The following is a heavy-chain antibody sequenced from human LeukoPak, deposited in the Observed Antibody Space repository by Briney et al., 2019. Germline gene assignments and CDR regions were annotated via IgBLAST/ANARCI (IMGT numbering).Heavy chain of an antibody. CDR1: GGSTSSSSYY. CDR3: ARTVRGVIDLYYFDY. D-gene: IGHD3-10*01. J-gene: IGHJ4*02. V-gene: IGHV4-39*01. CDR2: IYYSGST. Sequence: PSETLSLTCTVSGGSTSSSSYYWGWIRQPPGKGLEWIGSIYYSGSTYYNPSLKSRVTISVDTSKNQFSLKLSSVTAADTAVYYCARTVRGVIDLYYFDYWGQGTLVTVSS.